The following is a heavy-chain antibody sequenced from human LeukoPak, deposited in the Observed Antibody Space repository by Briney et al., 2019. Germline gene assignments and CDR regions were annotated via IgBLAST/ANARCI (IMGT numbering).Heavy chain of an antibody. CDR3: AKSPTVDAAFDI. V-gene: IGHV3-23*01. J-gene: IGHJ3*02. D-gene: IGHD4-23*01. Sequence: GGSLRLSCAASGFTFSSYAMNCVRQAPGKGLEWVSGIGYTGDSTLYADSVKGRFTVSRDSSKNTLFLHMNSLRAEDTALYYCAKSPTVDAAFDIWGQGTMVTVSS. CDR2: IGYTGDST. CDR1: GFTFSSYA.